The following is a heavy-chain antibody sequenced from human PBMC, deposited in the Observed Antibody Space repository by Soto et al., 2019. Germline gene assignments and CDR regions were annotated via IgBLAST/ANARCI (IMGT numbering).Heavy chain of an antibody. Sequence: ASVKVSCKASGGTFSSYAISWVRQAPGQGLEWMGGIIPIFGTANYAQKFQGRVTITADESTSTAYMELSSLRSEDTAVYYCASPITVPFSHSGSYRAYYYYGMDVWGQGTTVTVSS. CDR1: GGTFSSYA. CDR3: ASPITVPFSHSGSYRAYYYYGMDV. V-gene: IGHV1-69*13. D-gene: IGHD1-26*01. CDR2: IIPIFGTA. J-gene: IGHJ6*02.